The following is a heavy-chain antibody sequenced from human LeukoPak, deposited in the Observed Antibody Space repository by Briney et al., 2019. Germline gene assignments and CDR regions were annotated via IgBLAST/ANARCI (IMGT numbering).Heavy chain of an antibody. J-gene: IGHJ5*02. CDR3: ATLSGYSSSWYLSGWFDP. D-gene: IGHD6-13*01. CDR2: ISGSGGST. CDR1: GFTFSSPA. V-gene: IGHV3-23*01. Sequence: PGGSLRLSCVASGFTFSSPAMSWVRQTPGKGLEWVSAISGSGGSTYYADSVKGRFTISRDNSKNTLYLQMNSLRAEDTAVYYCATLSGYSSSWYLSGWFDPWGQGTLVTVSS.